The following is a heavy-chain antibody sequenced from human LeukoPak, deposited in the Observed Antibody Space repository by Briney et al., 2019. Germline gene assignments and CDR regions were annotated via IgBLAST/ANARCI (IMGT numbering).Heavy chain of an antibody. Sequence: GGSLRLSCAASGFTFSSYAMSWVRQAPGKGLEWVSAISGSGGSTYYADSVKGRFTISRDNSKNTLYLQMNSLRAEDTAVYYCANRGDSSSWTDYYYYGMDVWGQGTTVTVSS. V-gene: IGHV3-23*01. CDR2: ISGSGGST. J-gene: IGHJ6*02. CDR1: GFTFSSYA. D-gene: IGHD6-13*01. CDR3: ANRGDSSSWTDYYYYGMDV.